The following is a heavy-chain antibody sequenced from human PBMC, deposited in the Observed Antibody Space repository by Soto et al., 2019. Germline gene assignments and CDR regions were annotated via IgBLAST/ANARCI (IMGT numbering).Heavy chain of an antibody. Sequence: GGSLRLSCAASGFSSSTYWMQWVRQAPGKGLVWVSRINSDGTNTDDADSVNGRFTISTDNAKNTLYLHTSRLRPEPPAVYPCALSGPPPYPAASGQGTLVHVSS. J-gene: IGHJ5*02. V-gene: IGHV3-74*01. CDR1: GFSSSTYW. D-gene: IGHD1-1*01. CDR3: ALSGPPPYPAA. CDR2: INSDGTNT.